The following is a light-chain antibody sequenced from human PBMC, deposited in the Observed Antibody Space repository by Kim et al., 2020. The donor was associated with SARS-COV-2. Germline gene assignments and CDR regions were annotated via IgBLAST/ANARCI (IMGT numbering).Light chain of an antibody. CDR1: SLRSYY. V-gene: IGLV3-19*01. CDR2: GKN. J-gene: IGLJ2*01. CDR3: NSRDSNDNVV. Sequence: ALEQTVRITCQGDSLRSYYATWYQQKPGQAPIVVIYGKNNRPSGIPDRFSGSSSGNTASLTITGTQAGDEADYYCNSRDSNDNVVFGGGTKLTVL.